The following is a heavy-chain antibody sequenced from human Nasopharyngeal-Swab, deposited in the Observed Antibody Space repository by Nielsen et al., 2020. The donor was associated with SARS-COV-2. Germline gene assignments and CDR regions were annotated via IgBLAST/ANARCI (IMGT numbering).Heavy chain of an antibody. Sequence: SLKISCAASGFTFDDYAMHWVRQAPGTGLEWVSGISWNSGSIGYADSVKSRFTISRDNAKNSLYLQMNSLRAEDTALYYCAKVRPPYSSSWADYFDYWGQGTLVTVSS. D-gene: IGHD6-13*01. CDR2: ISWNSGSI. V-gene: IGHV3-9*01. CDR3: AKVRPPYSSSWADYFDY. CDR1: GFTFDDYA. J-gene: IGHJ4*02.